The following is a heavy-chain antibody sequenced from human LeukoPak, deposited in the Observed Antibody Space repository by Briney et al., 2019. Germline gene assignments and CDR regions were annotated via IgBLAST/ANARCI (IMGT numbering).Heavy chain of an antibody. CDR1: GGSISSYY. CDR3: ARAGYYYGSGSYEGPGLFDP. J-gene: IGHJ5*02. CDR2: IYYSGST. Sequence: SETLSLTCTVSGGSISSYYWRWIRQPPGKGLEWIGYIYYSGSTNYNPALKSRVTISVDTSKNQFSLKLSSVTAADTAVYYWARAGYYYGSGSYEGPGLFDPWGQGTLVTVSS. V-gene: IGHV4-59*01. D-gene: IGHD3-10*01.